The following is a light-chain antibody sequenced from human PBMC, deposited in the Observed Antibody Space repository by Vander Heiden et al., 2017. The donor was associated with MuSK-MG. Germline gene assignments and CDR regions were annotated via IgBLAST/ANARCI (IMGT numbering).Light chain of an antibody. CDR2: GEN. V-gene: IGLV3-19*01. CDR3: SCRGSSVDHV. J-gene: IGLJ2*01. Sequence: SSEVTQDPALSVALGQTVRISGRGDSIRNSHPSWYQLRPGQAPLLLIYGENSRPSGIPARFSGSNAGDTASLTITGTRAEDEADYYCSCRGSSVDHVFGGGTKLTVL. CDR1: SIRNSH.